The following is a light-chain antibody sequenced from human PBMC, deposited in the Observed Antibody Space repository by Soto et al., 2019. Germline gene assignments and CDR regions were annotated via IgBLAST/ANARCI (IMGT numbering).Light chain of an antibody. CDR3: SSYTSSSTPFYV. Sequence: QSVLTQPASVSGSPGQSIPISCTETSSDVGGNNYVSWYQQHPGKAPKLMIYDVSNRPSGVSNRFSGSKSGNTASLTISGLQAEDEADYYCSSYTSSSTPFYVFGTGTKVTV. CDR1: SSDVGGNNY. V-gene: IGLV2-14*01. CDR2: DVS. J-gene: IGLJ1*01.